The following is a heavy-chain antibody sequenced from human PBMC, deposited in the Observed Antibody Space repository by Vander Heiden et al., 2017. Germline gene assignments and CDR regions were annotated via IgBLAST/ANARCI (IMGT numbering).Heavy chain of an antibody. CDR2: IIPIVGTA. Sequence: QVQLVQSGAEVQKPGSSVKVSCKASGGTFSSYAISWVRPAPGQGLEWMGGIIPIVGTANYAQKFQGRVTITADESTSTAYMELSSLRSEDTAVYYCARVMGSSGPKGYYYYYGMDVWGQGTTVTVSS. J-gene: IGHJ6*02. V-gene: IGHV1-69*01. D-gene: IGHD5-12*01. CDR1: GGTFSSYA. CDR3: ARVMGSSGPKGYYYYYGMDV.